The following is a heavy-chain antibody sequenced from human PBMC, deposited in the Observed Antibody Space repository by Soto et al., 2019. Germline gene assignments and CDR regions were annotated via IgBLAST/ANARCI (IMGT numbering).Heavy chain of an antibody. CDR3: ARVLFGRGNWFDP. Sequence: AETLALTCTFSGDSSSSYYWGWIRQPPGKGLEWIGYIYYSGSTNYNPSLKSRVTISVDTSKNPFSLKLSSVTAADTAVYYCARVLFGRGNWFDPWGQGTLGTVSS. CDR2: IYYSGST. J-gene: IGHJ5*02. D-gene: IGHD3-3*01. CDR1: GDSSSSYY. V-gene: IGHV4-59*01.